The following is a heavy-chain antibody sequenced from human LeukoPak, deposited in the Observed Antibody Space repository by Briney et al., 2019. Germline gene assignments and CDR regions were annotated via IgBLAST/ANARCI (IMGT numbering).Heavy chain of an antibody. V-gene: IGHV3-23*01. J-gene: IGHJ5*02. CDR2: ISGTGGST. D-gene: IGHD1-26*01. CDR3: AREGSYYWFDP. Sequence: PGGSLRLSCAASGFTFSSYAMSWVRQAPGKGLEWVSGISGTGGSTYYADSVKGRFTISRDNSKNTLDLQMNSLRAEDTAVYYCAREGSYYWFDPWGQGTLVTVSS. CDR1: GFTFSSYA.